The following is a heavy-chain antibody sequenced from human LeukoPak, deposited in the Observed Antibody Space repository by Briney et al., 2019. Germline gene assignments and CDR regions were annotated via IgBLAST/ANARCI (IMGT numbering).Heavy chain of an antibody. Sequence: SETLSLTCTVSGGSISSGGYYWSWIRQPPGEGLEWIGYIYYSGSTDYNPSLKSRVTILVDTSKNQFSPKLSSVTAADTAVYYCARADGYYYGMDVWGQGTTVTVSS. CDR2: IYYSGST. CDR3: ARADGYYYGMDV. CDR1: GGSISSGGYY. J-gene: IGHJ6*02. V-gene: IGHV4-61*08.